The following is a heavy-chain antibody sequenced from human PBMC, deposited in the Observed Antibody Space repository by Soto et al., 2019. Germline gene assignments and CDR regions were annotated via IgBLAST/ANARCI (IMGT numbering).Heavy chain of an antibody. Sequence: PGGSLRLSCAASGFTFSRYAMHWVRQAPGKGLEWVAIISHDGSTKYYADSVKGRFTFSRDNSKNTMYLEMNSLRAEDTAVYYCGKVAPPLYLFSYFDYWGQGTLVTVSS. CDR2: ISHDGSTK. V-gene: IGHV3-30*18. CDR3: GKVAPPLYLFSYFDY. D-gene: IGHD3-16*02. CDR1: GFTFSRYA. J-gene: IGHJ4*02.